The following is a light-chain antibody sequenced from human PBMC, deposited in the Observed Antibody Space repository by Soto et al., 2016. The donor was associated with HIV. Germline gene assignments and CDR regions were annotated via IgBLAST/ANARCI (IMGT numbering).Light chain of an antibody. V-gene: IGLV3-21*03. CDR3: QVWDSSSDHRV. CDR2: DDT. Sequence: SYVLTQPPSVSVAPGMTARITCEGNDIGKKSVHWDQQKPGQAPVLVVYDDTRRRSGIPERFSGSNSGNTATLTISRVEAGDEADYYCQVWDSSSDHRVFGGGTKLTVL. J-gene: IGLJ3*02. CDR1: DIGKKS.